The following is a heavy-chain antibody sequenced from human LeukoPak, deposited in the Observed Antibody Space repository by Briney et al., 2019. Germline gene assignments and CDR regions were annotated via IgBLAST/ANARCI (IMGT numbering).Heavy chain of an antibody. V-gene: IGHV3-21*01. J-gene: IGHJ4*02. CDR1: RFTFSSYN. CDR2: ISSSSSYI. D-gene: IGHD3-9*01. CDR3: ASTGYYSYLDH. Sequence: GGSLRLSCAASRFTFSSYNMNWVCQAPGKGLEWVSSISSSSSYIYYADSVKGRFTISRDNAKNSLYLQMNSLRAEDTAVYYCASTGYYSYLDHWGQGTLVTVSS.